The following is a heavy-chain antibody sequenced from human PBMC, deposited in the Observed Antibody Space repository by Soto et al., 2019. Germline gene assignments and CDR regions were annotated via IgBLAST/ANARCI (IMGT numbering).Heavy chain of an antibody. V-gene: IGHV1-8*01. Sequence: EASAKVSCKASGYTFTSYDINWVRQATGQGLEWMGWMNPNSGNTGYAQKFQGRVTMTRNTSISTAYMELSSLRSEDTAVYYCARGDYGDYAIDYWGQGTLVTVSS. CDR2: MNPNSGNT. J-gene: IGHJ4*02. CDR1: GYTFTSYD. D-gene: IGHD4-17*01. CDR3: ARGDYGDYAIDY.